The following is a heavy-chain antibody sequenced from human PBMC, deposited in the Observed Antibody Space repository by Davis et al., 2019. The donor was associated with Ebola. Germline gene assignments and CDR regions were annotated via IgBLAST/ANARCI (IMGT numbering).Heavy chain of an antibody. CDR1: GYTFTSYA. CDR2: INAGNGNT. V-gene: IGHV1-3*01. D-gene: IGHD2-2*01. CDR3: ASAGYCSSTSCQDFDY. J-gene: IGHJ4*02. Sequence: ASVKVSCKASGYTFTSYAMHWVRQAPGQRLEWMGWINAGNGNTKYSQKFQGRVTITRDTSASTAYMELSSLGSEDTAVYYCASAGYCSSTSCQDFDYWGQGTLVTVSS.